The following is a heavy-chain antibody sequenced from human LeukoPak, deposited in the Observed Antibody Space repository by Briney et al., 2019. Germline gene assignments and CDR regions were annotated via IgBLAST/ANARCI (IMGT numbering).Heavy chain of an antibody. V-gene: IGHV3-48*03. CDR3: AKGTHPVAFSYFDY. D-gene: IGHD2-2*01. CDR2: ISSSGSTI. CDR1: GFTFSSYE. J-gene: IGHJ4*02. Sequence: GGSLRLSCAASGFTFSSYEMNWVRQAPGKGLEWVSYISSSGSTIYYADSVKGRFTISRDNAKNSLYLQMNSLRAEDMALYYCAKGTHPVAFSYFDYWGQGTLVTVSS.